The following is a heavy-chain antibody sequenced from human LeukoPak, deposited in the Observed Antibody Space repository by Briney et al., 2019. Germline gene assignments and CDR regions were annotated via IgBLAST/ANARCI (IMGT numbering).Heavy chain of an antibody. CDR2: ISAYTGNT. CDR3: ARDEEYYYGSETKINWFDP. J-gene: IGHJ5*02. Sequence: GASVKVSCKASGYTSRTYAISWVRQAPGQGLEWMGWISAYTGNTNYIQKLQDRVTMTTDTSTSTAYMELRSLTSDDTAVYYCARDEEYYYGSETKINWFDPWGQGTLVTVSS. D-gene: IGHD3-10*01. V-gene: IGHV1-18*01. CDR1: GYTSRTYA.